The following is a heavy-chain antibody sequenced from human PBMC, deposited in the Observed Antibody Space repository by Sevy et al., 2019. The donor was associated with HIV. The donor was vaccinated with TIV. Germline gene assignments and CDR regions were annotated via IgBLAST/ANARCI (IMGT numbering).Heavy chain of an antibody. V-gene: IGHV4-34*01. CDR2: VNH. Sequence: SETLSLTCAVSGGSFSGFSWNWIRQPPGKGLEWIGEVNHYSPSLKSRATISLDTSKNQFSLKLHSVTAADTAFYFCARGVEGVVPSPILGLGPWSKYWSFDLWAVAPWSPSPQ. CDR1: GGSFSGFS. J-gene: IGHJ2*01. CDR3: ARGVEGVVPSPILGLGPWSKYWSFDL. D-gene: IGHD2-2*02.